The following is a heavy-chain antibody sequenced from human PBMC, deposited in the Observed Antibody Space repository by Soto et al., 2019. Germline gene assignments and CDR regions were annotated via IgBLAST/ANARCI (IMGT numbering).Heavy chain of an antibody. J-gene: IGHJ6*02. D-gene: IGHD6-6*01. Sequence: SETLSLTCAVSGGSISSSNWWSWVRQPPGKGLERIGEIYHSESTNYNPSLKSRVTISVDKSKNQFSLKLSSVTAADTAVYYCAREYSSSSYYYYYGMDVWGQGTTVTVSS. CDR2: IYHSEST. V-gene: IGHV4-4*02. CDR1: GGSISSSNW. CDR3: AREYSSSSYYYYYGMDV.